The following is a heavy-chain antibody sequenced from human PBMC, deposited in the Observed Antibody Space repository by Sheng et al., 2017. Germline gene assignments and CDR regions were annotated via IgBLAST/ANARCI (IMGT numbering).Heavy chain of an antibody. V-gene: IGHV1-3*01. CDR3: ASESTSNAFGL. CDR1: GYTYNIYT. CDR2: STLGMVE. J-gene: IGHJ3*01. Sequence: QGQVVQSGAEVKKPGASVKVSCKASGYTYNIYTMHWVRQAPGQSLSGWDGSTLGMVEQSIHRTSRAEVTITGDTSAGTVYMELSSLRSDDTGIYYCASESTSNAFGLWGQGTMVTVSS.